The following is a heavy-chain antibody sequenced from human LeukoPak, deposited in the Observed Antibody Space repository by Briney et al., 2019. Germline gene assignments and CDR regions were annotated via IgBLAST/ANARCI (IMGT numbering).Heavy chain of an antibody. Sequence: GGSLRLSCAASGFTFSSYAMSWVRQAPGKGLEWVSAISGSGGSTYYADSVKGRFTISRDNSKNTLYLQMNSLRAEDTAVYYCAKSRYGPLHYNWFDPWGQGTLVTVSS. CDR2: ISGSGGST. V-gene: IGHV3-23*01. D-gene: IGHD4-17*01. CDR1: GFTFSSYA. J-gene: IGHJ5*02. CDR3: AKSRYGPLHYNWFDP.